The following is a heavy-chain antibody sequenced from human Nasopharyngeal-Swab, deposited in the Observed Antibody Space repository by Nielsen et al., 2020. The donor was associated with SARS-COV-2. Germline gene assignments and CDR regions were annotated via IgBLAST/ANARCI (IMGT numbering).Heavy chain of an antibody. CDR3: TRRNDC. J-gene: IGHJ4*02. CDR2: MFSGGSA. CDR1: GFTVSSSY. V-gene: IGHV3-53*01. Sequence: GGSLRLSCAASGFTVSSSYMSWVRQAPGKGLEWISLMFSGGSAYYAGSVEGRFTASRDEPRNTLYLQMNNLRAEDTAVYYCTRRNDCWGQGTLVTVSS.